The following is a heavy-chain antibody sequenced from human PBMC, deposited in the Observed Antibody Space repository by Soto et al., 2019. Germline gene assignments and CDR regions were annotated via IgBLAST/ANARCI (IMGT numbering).Heavy chain of an antibody. V-gene: IGHV4-39*07. Sequence: SETLSLTCTVSGGSISSSSHHWAWIRQPPGKGLEWIGSIYYSGNTYHNPSLKSRVTISVDTSKNQFSLKLSSVTAAGTAVYYCARGGGYYYYYTDVWGQGTTITVSS. D-gene: IGHD3-16*01. CDR1: GGSISSSSHH. CDR3: ARGGGYYYYYTDV. J-gene: IGHJ6*02. CDR2: IYYSGNT.